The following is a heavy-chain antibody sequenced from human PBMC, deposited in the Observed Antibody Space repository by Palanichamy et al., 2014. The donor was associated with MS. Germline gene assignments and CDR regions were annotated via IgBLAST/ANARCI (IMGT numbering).Heavy chain of an antibody. CDR1: GYTFTSYA. Sequence: QVQLVQSGREVKKPGASVKVSCKASGYTFTSYAMHWVRQAPGQRLEWMGWINAGNGNTKYSQKFQGRVTITRDTSASTAYMELSSLRSEDTAVYYCARSRSDFWSTIYYGMDVWGQGTTVTVSS. V-gene: IGHV1-3*01. CDR2: INAGNGNT. J-gene: IGHJ6*02. D-gene: IGHD3-3*01. CDR3: ARSRSDFWSTIYYGMDV.